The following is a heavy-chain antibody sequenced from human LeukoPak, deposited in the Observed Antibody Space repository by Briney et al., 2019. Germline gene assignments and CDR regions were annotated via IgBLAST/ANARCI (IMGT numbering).Heavy chain of an antibody. CDR2: ISGSGGST. D-gene: IGHD2-21*01. J-gene: IGHJ4*02. Sequence: GGSLRLSCAASGFTFSSYAMSWVRQAPGKGLEWVSAISGSGGSTYYADSVKGRFTIFRDNSKNTLYLQMNSLRAEDTAVYYCAKDAHIVVVIATHDYWGQGTLVTVSS. CDR1: GFTFSSYA. V-gene: IGHV3-23*01. CDR3: AKDAHIVVVIATHDY.